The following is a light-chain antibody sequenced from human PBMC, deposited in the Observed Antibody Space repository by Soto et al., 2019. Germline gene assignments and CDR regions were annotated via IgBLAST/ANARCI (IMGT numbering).Light chain of an antibody. CDR2: AAS. J-gene: IGKJ1*01. Sequence: EIVLTQSRGTLSLSPGERATLSCRASQSVRNNYLAWYQQRPGQAPRLLIYAASSRATGIPDRFSGSGSGTDFTLTISRLEPEDFAVYYCQQYGSSPRTFGQGTKVDIK. CDR3: QQYGSSPRT. CDR1: QSVRNNY. V-gene: IGKV3-20*01.